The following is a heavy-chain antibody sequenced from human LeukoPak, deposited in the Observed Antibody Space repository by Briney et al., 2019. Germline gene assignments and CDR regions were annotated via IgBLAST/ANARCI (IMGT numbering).Heavy chain of an antibody. V-gene: IGHV3-23*01. CDR1: GFTFSSFA. CDR2: ITGSHGPT. D-gene: IGHD3-10*01. J-gene: IGHJ4*02. Sequence: GGSLRLSCAASGFTFSSFAMTWVRQAPGKGLEWVSSITGSHGPTYNTDSVKGRFTISRDNSQNTLYLQMNSLRAEDTAVYYCAKDRPYYGSGSYYDYWGQGTLVTVSS. CDR3: AKDRPYYGSGSYYDY.